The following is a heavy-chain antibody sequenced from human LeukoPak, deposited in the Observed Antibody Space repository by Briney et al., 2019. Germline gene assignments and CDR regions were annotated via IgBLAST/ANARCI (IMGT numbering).Heavy chain of an antibody. CDR1: GFTVSSSH. Sequence: GGSLRLSCAASGFTVSSSHMTWVRQAPGKGQEWVSILYSGGTTYYADSVQGRVTISRDNSKNMLYLQMNSLRAEDTAVYYCAKRASGSGTSLYYFDYWGQGTLVTVSS. CDR2: LYSGGTT. V-gene: IGHV3-66*01. D-gene: IGHD3-10*01. J-gene: IGHJ4*02. CDR3: AKRASGSGTSLYYFDY.